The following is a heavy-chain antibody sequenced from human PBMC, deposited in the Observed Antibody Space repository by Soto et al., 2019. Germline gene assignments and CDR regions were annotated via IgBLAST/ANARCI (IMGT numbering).Heavy chain of an antibody. V-gene: IGHV4-34*01. CDR3: AQGAGGDFWSGYYTGYYYYYGMDV. Sequence: PSETLSLTCAVYGGSFSGYYWSWIRQPPGTGLEWIGEINHSGSTNYNPSLKSRVTISVDTSKNQFSLKLSSVTAADTAVYYCAQGAGGDFWSGYYTGYYYYYGMDVWGQGTTVTVSS. D-gene: IGHD3-3*01. CDR1: GGSFSGYY. J-gene: IGHJ6*02. CDR2: INHSGST.